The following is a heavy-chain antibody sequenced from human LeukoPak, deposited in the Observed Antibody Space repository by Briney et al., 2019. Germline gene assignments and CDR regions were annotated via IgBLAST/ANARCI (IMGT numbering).Heavy chain of an antibody. CDR3: ARVLRGYYYDSSGYLPFGGFDY. J-gene: IGHJ4*02. D-gene: IGHD3-22*01. CDR1: GGSISSGGYY. Sequence: SETLSLTCTVSGGSISSGGYYWSWTRQHPGKGLEWIGYIYYSGSTYYNPSLKSRVTISVDTSKNQFSLKLSSVTAADTAVYYCARVLRGYYYDSSGYLPFGGFDYWGQGTLVTVSS. V-gene: IGHV4-31*03. CDR2: IYYSGST.